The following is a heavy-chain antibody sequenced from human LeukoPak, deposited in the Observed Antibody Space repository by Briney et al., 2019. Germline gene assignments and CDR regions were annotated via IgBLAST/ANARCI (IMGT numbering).Heavy chain of an antibody. V-gene: IGHV3-21*01. CDR1: GITFSSLW. CDR2: ISSSSSYI. CDR3: ARELRGYSYGPADY. D-gene: IGHD5-18*01. Sequence: GGSLRLSCAASGITFSSLWMSWFRQAPGKGLEWVSSISSSSSYIYYADSVKGRFTISRDNAKNSLYLQMNSLRAEDTAVYYCARELRGYSYGPADYWGQGTLVTVSS. J-gene: IGHJ4*02.